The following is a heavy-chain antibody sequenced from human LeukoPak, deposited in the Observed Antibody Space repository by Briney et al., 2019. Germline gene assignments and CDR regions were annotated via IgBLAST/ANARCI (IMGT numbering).Heavy chain of an antibody. Sequence: ASVKVSCKASGGTFSSYAISWVRQAPGQGLVWMGGIIPIFGTANYAQKFQGRVTITADESTSTAYMELSSLRSEDTAVYYCAREDRIAALDYWGQGTLVTVSS. CDR3: AREDRIAALDY. D-gene: IGHD6-13*01. CDR1: GGTFSSYA. V-gene: IGHV1-69*13. CDR2: IIPIFGTA. J-gene: IGHJ4*02.